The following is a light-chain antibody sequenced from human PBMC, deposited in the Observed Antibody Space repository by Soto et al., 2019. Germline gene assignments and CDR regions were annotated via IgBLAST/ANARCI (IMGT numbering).Light chain of an antibody. J-gene: IGKJ1*01. CDR1: QDIRNY. V-gene: IGKV1-5*01. CDR3: QQYNSYS. Sequence: DIQMTQSPSSLSASVGDRVTLTCQASQDIRNYLNWYQQKPGTAPKVLIYHASNLQSGVPSRFSGSGSGTEFTLTISSLQPDDFATYYCQQYNSYSFGQGTKVDI. CDR2: HAS.